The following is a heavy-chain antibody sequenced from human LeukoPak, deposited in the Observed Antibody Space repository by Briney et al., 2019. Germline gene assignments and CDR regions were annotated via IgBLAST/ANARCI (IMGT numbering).Heavy chain of an antibody. CDR2: IYYSGST. Sequence: PSETLSPTCTVSGGSISSYYWSWIRQPPGKGLEWIGYIYYSGSTNYNPSLKSRVTISVDTSKNQFSLKLSSVTAADTAVYYCARLYSSGAFDIWGQGTMVTVSS. CDR1: GGSISSYY. D-gene: IGHD6-19*01. CDR3: ARLYSSGAFDI. V-gene: IGHV4-59*08. J-gene: IGHJ3*02.